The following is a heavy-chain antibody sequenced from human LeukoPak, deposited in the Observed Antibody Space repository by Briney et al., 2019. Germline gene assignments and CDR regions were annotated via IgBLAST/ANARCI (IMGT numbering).Heavy chain of an antibody. CDR3: ARGRGYNWFDP. J-gene: IGHJ5*02. D-gene: IGHD3-10*01. V-gene: IGHV4-61*02. CDR1: GGSISSGSYY. CDR2: IYTSGST. Sequence: PSETLSLTCTVSGGSISSGSYYWSWIRQPAGKGLEWIGRIYTSGSTNYNPSLKSRVTISVDTSKNQFSLKLSSVTAADTAVYYCARGRGYNWFDPWGQRTLVTVSS.